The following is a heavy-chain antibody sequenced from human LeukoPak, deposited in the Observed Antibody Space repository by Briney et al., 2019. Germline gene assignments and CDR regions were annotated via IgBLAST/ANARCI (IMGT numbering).Heavy chain of an antibody. CDR3: AASEERSYYDFWSGYNYYYGMDV. D-gene: IGHD3-3*01. CDR1: GFTFTSSA. V-gene: IGHV1-58*02. CDR2: IVVGSGNT. J-gene: IGHJ6*02. Sequence: GASVSVSCKASGFTFTSSAMQWVRQARGQRLEWIGWIVVGSGNTNYARKFQERVTITRDMSTSTAYMELSSLRSEDTAVYYCAASEERSYYDFWSGYNYYYGMDVWGQGTTVTVSS.